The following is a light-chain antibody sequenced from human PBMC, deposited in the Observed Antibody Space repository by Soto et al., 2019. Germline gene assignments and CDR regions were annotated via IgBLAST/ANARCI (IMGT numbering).Light chain of an antibody. CDR3: SSYTSISTLV. CDR1: SSDVGGYNY. J-gene: IGLJ2*01. Sequence: QSALTQPASVSGSPGQSITISCTGTSSDVGGYNYVSWYQQHPGKAPKLMIYEVSNRPSGVSNRFSGSTSGNTASLTISGLQAEDEADYYCSSYTSISTLVFGGGTKLTVL. CDR2: EVS. V-gene: IGLV2-14*01.